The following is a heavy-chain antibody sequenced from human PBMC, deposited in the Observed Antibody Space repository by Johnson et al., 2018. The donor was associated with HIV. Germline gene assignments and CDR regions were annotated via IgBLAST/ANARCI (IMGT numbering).Heavy chain of an antibody. CDR1: GFTFSDYS. CDR2: ISYDGSNK. V-gene: IGHV3-30*04. J-gene: IGHJ3*02. D-gene: IGHD6-13*01. CDR3: VRPAAAGRDDAFDI. Sequence: VQLVESGGNVVQPGRSQRLSCAASGFTFSDYSMHWVRQAPGKGLEWVAVISYDGSNKYYADSVKGRFTISRDNSKNTLYLQMNSLRAEDTAVYYCVRPAAAGRDDAFDIWGQGTMVTVSS.